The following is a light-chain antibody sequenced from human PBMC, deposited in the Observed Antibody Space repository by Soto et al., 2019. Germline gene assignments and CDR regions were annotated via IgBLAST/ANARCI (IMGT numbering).Light chain of an antibody. CDR3: QQHNDWPLT. J-gene: IGKJ4*01. V-gene: IGKV3-15*01. CDR1: QSVNTN. Sequence: EIVMTQSPATLSVSPGETATLSCRASQSVNTNLAWYQQKAGQAPRLLIYRISTRATGIPARFSGSGSGTEFPLTINSLQSEDFAVYYCQQHNDWPLTFGGGTKVEIK. CDR2: RIS.